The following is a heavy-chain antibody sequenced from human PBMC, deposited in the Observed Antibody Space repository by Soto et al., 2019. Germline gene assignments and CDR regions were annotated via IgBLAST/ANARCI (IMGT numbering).Heavy chain of an antibody. CDR3: AKDRYSGYDFEYFDY. Sequence: EVQLLESGGGLVQPGESLRLSCAASGFTFSSYAMSWVRQATGKGLEWVSEISGSGGSTYYADSVKGRFTISRDNSKNTLYLQMNSLRAEDTAVYYCAKDRYSGYDFEYFDYWGQGILVTVSS. CDR1: GFTFSSYA. D-gene: IGHD5-12*01. V-gene: IGHV3-23*01. CDR2: ISGSGGST. J-gene: IGHJ4*02.